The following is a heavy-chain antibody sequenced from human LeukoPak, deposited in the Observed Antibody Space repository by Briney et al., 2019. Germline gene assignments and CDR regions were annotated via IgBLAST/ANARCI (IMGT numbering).Heavy chain of an antibody. D-gene: IGHD3-10*01. CDR1: GITLSNYG. V-gene: IGHV3-23*01. J-gene: IGHJ6*03. Sequence: GGSLRLSCAVSGITLSNYGMSWVRQAPGEGLEWVAGVSDSGSTTYSADPVKGRFTISRDDSKNTLYLHMNSLRVDDTAIYYCGRGSRETTMFYYYYMDVWGKGTTVIVSS. CDR3: GRGSRETTMFYYYYMDV. CDR2: VSDSGSTT.